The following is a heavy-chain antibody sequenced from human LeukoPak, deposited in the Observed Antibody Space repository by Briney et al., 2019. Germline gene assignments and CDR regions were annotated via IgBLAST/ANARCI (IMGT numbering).Heavy chain of an antibody. CDR1: GSTFSSYG. D-gene: IGHD5-12*01. Sequence: ASQKLSRKASGSTFSSYGPSWARHSPRQRLEWTAWITAYHRNTNYAHKLQGRVTMTTDTSTSTAYTELRSLRSDDTAVYSCATLQLKPHWLRESWGPDYWGQRTLVTVSS. CDR3: ATLQLKPHWLRESWGPDY. CDR2: ITAYHRNT. V-gene: IGHV1-18*04. J-gene: IGHJ4*02.